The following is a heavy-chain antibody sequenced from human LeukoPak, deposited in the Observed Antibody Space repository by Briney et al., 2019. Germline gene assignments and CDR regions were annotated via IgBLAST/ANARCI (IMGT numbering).Heavy chain of an antibody. CDR2: ITTSSSHI. V-gene: IGHV3-21*01. CDR3: ARGVAARPNYYYMDV. J-gene: IGHJ6*03. D-gene: IGHD6-6*01. CDR1: GFTFSAFN. Sequence: PGGSLRLSCAASGFTFSAFNMNWVRRTPGKGLEWVSSITTSSSHIFYADSVRGRFTISRDNAKNSLYLQMNSLRAEDTAVYYCARGVAARPNYYYMDVWGKGTTVTVSS.